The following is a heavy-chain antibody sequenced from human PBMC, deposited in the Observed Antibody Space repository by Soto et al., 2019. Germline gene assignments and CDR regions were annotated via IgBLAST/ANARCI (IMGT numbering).Heavy chain of an antibody. CDR3: ARRRTVTMTFDY. D-gene: IGHD4-17*01. Sequence: PSETLSLTCAVYGGSFSGYYWSWIRQPPGKGLEWIGEINHSGSTNYNPSLKSRVTISVDTSKNQFSLKLSSVTAADTAVYYCARRRTVTMTFDYWGQGTLVTVSS. CDR1: GGSFSGYY. J-gene: IGHJ4*02. V-gene: IGHV4-34*01. CDR2: INHSGST.